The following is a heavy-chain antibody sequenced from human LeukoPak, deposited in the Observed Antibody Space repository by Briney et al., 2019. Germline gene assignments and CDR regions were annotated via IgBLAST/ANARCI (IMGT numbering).Heavy chain of an antibody. CDR1: GFTFDDYT. J-gene: IGHJ6*03. D-gene: IGHD5-18*01. V-gene: IGHV3-23*01. Sequence: GGSLRLSCAASGFTFDDYTIHWVRQAPGKGLEWASAISGSGGSTYYADSVTGRFTISRDNSKNTLYLQMNSLRAEDTAVYYCARSKFLIVDTATRGYYYYYYMDVWGKGTTVTVSS. CDR2: ISGSGGST. CDR3: ARSKFLIVDTATRGYYYYYYMDV.